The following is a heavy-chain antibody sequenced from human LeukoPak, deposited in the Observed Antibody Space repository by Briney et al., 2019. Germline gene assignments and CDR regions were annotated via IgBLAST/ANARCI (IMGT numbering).Heavy chain of an antibody. CDR2: INWNGGST. CDR3: ARARMTTASMDV. J-gene: IGHJ6*02. Sequence: AGGCLRLSCAASGFTFDDYGMSWVRHAPGKGLEWVSGINWNGGSTGYADSVKGRFTISRDNAKNSLYLQMNSLRAEDTALYHCARARMTTASMDVWGQGTTVTVSS. D-gene: IGHD4-11*01. CDR1: GFTFDDYG. V-gene: IGHV3-20*01.